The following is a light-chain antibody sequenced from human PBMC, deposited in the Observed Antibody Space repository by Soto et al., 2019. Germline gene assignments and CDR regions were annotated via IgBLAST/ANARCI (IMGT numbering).Light chain of an antibody. CDR3: SSNTSSSTL. CDR2: DVS. J-gene: IGLJ2*01. V-gene: IGLV2-14*01. CDR1: SSDVGAYNY. Sequence: QSALTQPASVSGSPGQSITISCTGTSSDVGAYNYVSWYQQHPGKAPXXIIYDVSXRPSXXXNRXXGSXSGNTASLTISGXXXXXXADYXCSSNTSSSTLFGGGTKLTVL.